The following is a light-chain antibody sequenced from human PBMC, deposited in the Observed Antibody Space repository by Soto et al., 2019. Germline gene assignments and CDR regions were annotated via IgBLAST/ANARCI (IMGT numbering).Light chain of an antibody. V-gene: IGKV3-20*01. Sequence: EIVWTQSPGTLSLSAGERATLPCLASQSVSSSYVAWYQKKPGQAPRLLIDDASSRATCIPDRCSGSGAGTDCTRTIRRLEPEDFAVYDCQQYGNSPLTVGGGTKVEIK. CDR3: QQYGNSPLT. CDR2: DAS. J-gene: IGKJ4*01. CDR1: QSVSSSY.